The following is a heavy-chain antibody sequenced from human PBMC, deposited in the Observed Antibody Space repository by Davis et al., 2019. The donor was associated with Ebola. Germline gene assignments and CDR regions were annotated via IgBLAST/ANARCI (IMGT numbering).Heavy chain of an antibody. J-gene: IGHJ4*02. Sequence: GESLKISCTVSGGSISSYYWSWVRQAPGKGLEWISYISDSGSTTYYTDSVKGRFTISRDNAKNSLYLQMNTLRVEDTAIYYCVPGTWIRGQGTLVTVSS. D-gene: IGHD5-18*01. CDR2: ISDSGSTT. V-gene: IGHV3-48*03. CDR1: GGSISSYY. CDR3: VPGTWI.